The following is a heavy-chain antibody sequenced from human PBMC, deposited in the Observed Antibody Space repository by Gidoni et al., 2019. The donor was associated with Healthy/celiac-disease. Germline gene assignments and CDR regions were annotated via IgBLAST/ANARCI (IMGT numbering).Heavy chain of an antibody. J-gene: IGHJ4*02. CDR3: ARGLSGPMGY. Sequence: EVQLVETGGGLIEPGGSLRLSCAASGFTVSSKYMSWVRQAPGKGLEWVSVIYSDDSTYYADSVKGRFTISRDNSKNTLYIQMNSLGAEDTAVYYCARGLSGPMGYWGQGTLVTVSS. CDR2: IYSDDST. V-gene: IGHV3-53*02. D-gene: IGHD5-12*01. CDR1: GFTVSSKY.